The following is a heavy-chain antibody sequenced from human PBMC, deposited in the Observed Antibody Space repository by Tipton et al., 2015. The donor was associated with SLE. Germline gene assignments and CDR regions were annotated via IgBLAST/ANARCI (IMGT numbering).Heavy chain of an antibody. CDR3: ARDEGGSYKALYFDY. CDR2: ISSSGSTI. Sequence: SLRLSCAASGFTFSDYYMSWIRQAPGKGLEWVSYISSSGSTIYYADSVKGRFTISRDNAKNSLYLRMNSLRAEDTAVYYCARDEGGSYKALYFDYWGQGTLVTVSS. J-gene: IGHJ4*02. CDR1: GFTFSDYY. D-gene: IGHD1-26*01. V-gene: IGHV3-11*01.